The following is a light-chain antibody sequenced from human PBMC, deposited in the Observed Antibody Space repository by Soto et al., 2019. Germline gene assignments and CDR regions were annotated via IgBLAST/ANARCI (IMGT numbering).Light chain of an antibody. J-gene: IGLJ1*01. Sequence: QPVLTQSPSASASLGASVKLTCTLSSGHSSYAIAWHQQQPEKGPRYLMKVNSDGSHNKGDGIPDRFSGSTSGAERYLTISSLQFEDEADYYCQTWGTGTDVFGPGTKLTVL. CDR3: QTWGTGTDV. CDR1: SGHSSYA. V-gene: IGLV4-69*01. CDR2: VNSDGSH.